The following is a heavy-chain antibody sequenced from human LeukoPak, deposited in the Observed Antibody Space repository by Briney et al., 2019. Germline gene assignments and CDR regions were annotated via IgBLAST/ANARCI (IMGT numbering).Heavy chain of an antibody. V-gene: IGHV3-53*01. CDR3: ARTPNIVVVVAATWYFDL. J-gene: IGHJ2*01. D-gene: IGHD2-15*01. CDR2: IYSGGST. CDR1: GFTVSSNY. Sequence: PGGSLRLSCAASGFTVSSNYMSWVRQAPGKGLEWVSVIYSGGSTYYADSVKGRFTISRDNSKNTLYLQMNSLRAEDTAVYYCARTPNIVVVVAATWYFDLWGRGTLVTVSS.